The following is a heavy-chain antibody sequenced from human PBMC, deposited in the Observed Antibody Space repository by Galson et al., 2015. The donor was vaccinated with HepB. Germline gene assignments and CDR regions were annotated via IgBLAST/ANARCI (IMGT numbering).Heavy chain of an antibody. V-gene: IGHV1-69*13. CDR3: ARDSVGASAGGDY. J-gene: IGHJ4*02. Sequence: SVKVSCKASGGTFSSYAISWVRQAPGQGLEWMGGIIPIFGTANYAQKFQGRVTITADESTSTAYMELSSLRSEDTAVYYCARDSVGASAGGDYWGQGTLVTVSS. CDR1: GGTFSSYA. D-gene: IGHD1-26*01. CDR2: IIPIFGTA.